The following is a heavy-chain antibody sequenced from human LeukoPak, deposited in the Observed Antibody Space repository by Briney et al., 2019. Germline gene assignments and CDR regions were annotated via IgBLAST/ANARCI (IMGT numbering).Heavy chain of an antibody. D-gene: IGHD1-26*01. CDR2: IWYDGSNK. V-gene: IGHV3-33*01. Sequence: PGGSLRLSCIASGFTFNSYAMFWVRQAPGKGLEWVSLIWYDGSNKYYTDSVTGRFTISRDNSKNTLYLQMNSLRAEDTAVYYCARARGWEPNYYYYYMDVWGKGTTVTVSS. CDR1: GFTFNSYA. J-gene: IGHJ6*03. CDR3: ARARGWEPNYYYYYMDV.